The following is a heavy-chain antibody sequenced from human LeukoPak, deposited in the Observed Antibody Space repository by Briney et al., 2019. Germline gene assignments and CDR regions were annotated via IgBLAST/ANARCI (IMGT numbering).Heavy chain of an antibody. D-gene: IGHD3-22*01. CDR3: ASDLFNYYDSSGYYDY. CDR2: INPNSGGT. J-gene: IGHJ4*02. CDR1: GYTFTGYY. V-gene: IGHV1-2*02. Sequence: ASVKVSCKASGYTFTGYYMHWARQAPGQGLEWMGWINPNSGGTNYAQKFQGRVTMTRDTSISTAYMELSRLRSDDTAVYYCASDLFNYYDSSGYYDYWGQGTLVTVSS.